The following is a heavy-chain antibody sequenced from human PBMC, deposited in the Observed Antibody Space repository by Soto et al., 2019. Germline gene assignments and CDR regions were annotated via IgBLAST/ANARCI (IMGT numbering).Heavy chain of an antibody. CDR3: AKSVQLLLISDFVPTLAD. D-gene: IGHD2-2*01. J-gene: IGHJ4*02. CDR1: GFTFSSYG. CDR2: ISYDGSNK. Sequence: GGSLRLSCAASGFTFSSYGMHWVRQAPGKGLEWVAVISYDGSNKYYADSVKGRFTISRDNSKNTLYLQMNSLRAEDTAVYYCAKSVQLLLISDFVPTLADWGQGTLVTVSS. V-gene: IGHV3-30*18.